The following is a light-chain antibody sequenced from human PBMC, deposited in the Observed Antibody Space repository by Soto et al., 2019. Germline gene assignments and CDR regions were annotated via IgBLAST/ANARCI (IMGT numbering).Light chain of an antibody. CDR3: QQRSGWPLT. J-gene: IGKJ4*01. Sequence: EIVLTQSRSALSFSPLERSTLSCRASQSIRSFLAWYQQKPGQVPRLLIHDASNRATGIPARFSGSGSGTDFTLTISSLEPEDFAIYYCQQRSGWPLTFGGGTKVDIK. CDR1: QSIRSF. CDR2: DAS. V-gene: IGKV3-11*01.